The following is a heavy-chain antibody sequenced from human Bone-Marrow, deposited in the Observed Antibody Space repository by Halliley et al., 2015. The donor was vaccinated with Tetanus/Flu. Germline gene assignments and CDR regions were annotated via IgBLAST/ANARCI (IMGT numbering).Heavy chain of an antibody. Sequence: QLVQSGAEVKKPGASVKVSCKASGYTFTSYGISWVRQAPGQGLEWMGWISAYNGHTNYAQKLQGRVTMTTDTSTSTAYMELRSLRSDDTAVYYCARDLGKYSSIWYDAFDIWGQGTMVTVSS. CDR2: ISAYNGHT. V-gene: IGHV1-18*01. J-gene: IGHJ3*02. D-gene: IGHD6-13*01. CDR1: GYTFTSYG. CDR3: ARDLGKYSSIWYDAFDI.